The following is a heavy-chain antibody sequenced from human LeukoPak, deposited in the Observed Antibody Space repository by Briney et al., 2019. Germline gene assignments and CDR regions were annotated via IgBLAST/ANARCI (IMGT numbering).Heavy chain of an antibody. CDR3: AREKDTTTLGY. CDR1: GGSISSNSYF. J-gene: IGHJ4*02. V-gene: IGHV4-39*07. Sequence: SETLSLTCSVSGGSISSNSYFWGWIRQPPGKGLEWIGSINYSGTTYYNPSLKSRVTISVDTSKNQFSLKLSSVTAADTAVYYCAREKDTTTLGYWGQGTLVTVSS. D-gene: IGHD2-15*01. CDR2: INYSGTT.